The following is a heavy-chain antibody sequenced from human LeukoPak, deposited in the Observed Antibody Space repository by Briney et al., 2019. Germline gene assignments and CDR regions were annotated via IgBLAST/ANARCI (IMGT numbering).Heavy chain of an antibody. CDR1: GFSVSGNY. J-gene: IGHJ3*02. CDR3: ARQRDGYNSDPFDI. Sequence: HPGGSLRLSCAASGFSVSGNYMSWVRQAPGKGLEWVSVIYTGDRTDYADPVKGRFTVSRDNSKNTMYLQMNSLKTEDTALYYCARQRDGYNSDPFDIWGQGTMVTVFS. D-gene: IGHD5-24*01. V-gene: IGHV3-66*02. CDR2: IYTGDRT.